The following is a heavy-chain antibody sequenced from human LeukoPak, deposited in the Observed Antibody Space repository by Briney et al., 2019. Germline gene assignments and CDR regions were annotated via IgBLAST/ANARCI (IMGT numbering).Heavy chain of an antibody. CDR1: GGSISSSTSY. V-gene: IGHV4-39*01. CDR2: IYYSGST. CDR3: ARNASDSGTSYFDY. Sequence: SETLSLTCTLSGGSISSSTSYWGWIRQPPGKGLEWIGSIYYSGSTSYNPSLKSRVTISVDTSKKQFSLKLDSVTAADTAVYYCARNASDSGTSYFDYWGQGTLVTVSS. D-gene: IGHD1-26*01. J-gene: IGHJ4*02.